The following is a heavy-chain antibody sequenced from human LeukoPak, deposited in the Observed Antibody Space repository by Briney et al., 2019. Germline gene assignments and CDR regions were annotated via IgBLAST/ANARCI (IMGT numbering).Heavy chain of an antibody. CDR3: VKDFGGNPDY. D-gene: IGHD4-23*01. CDR1: RFNVNNYW. CDR2: INEDGRVT. Sequence: GGSLRLSCAASRFNVNNYWMHWVRQAPGKGLVWVSRINEDGRVTSYAGSVRGRFTISRDSVENTLHLQMNGLRAEDTAVYYCVKDFGGNPDYWGQGTLVTVSS. J-gene: IGHJ4*02. V-gene: IGHV3-74*01.